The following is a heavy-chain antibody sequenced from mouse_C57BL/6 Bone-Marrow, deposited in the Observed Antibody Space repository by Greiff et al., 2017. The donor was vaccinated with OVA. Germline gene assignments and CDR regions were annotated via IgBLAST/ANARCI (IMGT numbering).Heavy chain of an antibody. D-gene: IGHD3-3*01. CDR2: IIPSSGYT. V-gene: IGHV1-7*01. Sequence: QVKLQQSGADLATPGASVTLSCKASGYTFTSYWMHWVNQRPGQGLEWIGYIIPSSGYTKYNQTLKDKATLTADKSSSTPYMQMSSLTYEDSAGYCCARWGWAWGQGTSVTVSA. CDR1: GYTFTSYW. J-gene: IGHJ4*01. CDR3: ARWGWA.